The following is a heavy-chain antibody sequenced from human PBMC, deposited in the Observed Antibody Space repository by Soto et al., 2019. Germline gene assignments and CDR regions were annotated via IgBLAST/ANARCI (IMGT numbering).Heavy chain of an antibody. V-gene: IGHV1-3*01. CDR1: GYTFTSYA. CDR2: INAGNGNT. CDR3: ASNRPRYSSGWSRGAFDI. D-gene: IGHD6-19*01. Sequence: ASVKVSCKASGYTFTSYAMHWVRQAPGQRLEWMGWINAGNGNTKYSQKFQGRVTITRDTSASTAYMELSSLRSEDTAVYYCASNRPRYSSGWSRGAFDIWGQGTMVTV. J-gene: IGHJ3*02.